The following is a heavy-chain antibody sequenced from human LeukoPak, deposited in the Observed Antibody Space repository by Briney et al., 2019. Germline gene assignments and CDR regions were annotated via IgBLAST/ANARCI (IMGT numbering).Heavy chain of an antibody. Sequence: GGSLRLSCTASGFTFGDYAMSWARQAPGKGLEWVGFIRSKAYGGTTEYAASVKGRFTISRDDSKSIAYLQMNSLKTEDTAVYYCTREKGVGATTEDYWGQGTLVTASS. CDR1: GFTFGDYA. CDR2: IRSKAYGGTT. J-gene: IGHJ4*02. D-gene: IGHD1-26*01. V-gene: IGHV3-49*04. CDR3: TREKGVGATTEDY.